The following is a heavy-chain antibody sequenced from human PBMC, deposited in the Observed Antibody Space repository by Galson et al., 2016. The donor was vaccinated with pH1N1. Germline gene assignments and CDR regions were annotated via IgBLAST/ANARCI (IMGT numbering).Heavy chain of an antibody. CDR1: GYTLSRYY. V-gene: IGHV1-46*03. CDR2: IDPSSGST. CDR3: ARRYYFDC. Sequence: SVKVSCKASGYTLSRYYMHWLRQAPGRGLEWMGIIDPSSGSTTYAQKFQGRVTMTHGTATNTVYMELSSLRSDDTAVYYCARRYYFDCWGQGTLVAVSS. J-gene: IGHJ4*02.